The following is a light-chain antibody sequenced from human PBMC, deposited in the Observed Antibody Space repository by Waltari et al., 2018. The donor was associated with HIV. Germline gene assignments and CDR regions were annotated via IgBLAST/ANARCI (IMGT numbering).Light chain of an antibody. V-gene: IGLV2-8*01. Sequence: QSALTQPPSASGSPGQSVTISCTGTSSDVGGYNYVSWYQQHPGKAPKLMIYEVSKRPSGVPDRFSGSKSGNTASRTVSGLQAEDEADYYCSSYAGSNNFVCGGGTKLTVL. CDR3: SSYAGSNNFV. CDR1: SSDVGGYNY. CDR2: EVS. J-gene: IGLJ3*02.